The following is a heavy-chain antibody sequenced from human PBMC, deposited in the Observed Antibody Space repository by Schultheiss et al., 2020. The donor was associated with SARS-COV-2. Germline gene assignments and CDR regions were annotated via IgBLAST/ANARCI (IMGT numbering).Heavy chain of an antibody. Sequence: SETLSLTCTVSGGSISSYYWSWIRQPPGKGLEWIGYIYYSGSTKYNPSLKSRVTISVDTSKNQFSLKLSSVTAADTAVYYCARVPVLRGGYGMDVWGQGTTVTVSS. CDR1: GGSISSYY. CDR3: ARVPVLRGGYGMDV. D-gene: IGHD3-10*01. CDR2: IYYSGST. V-gene: IGHV4-59*01. J-gene: IGHJ6*02.